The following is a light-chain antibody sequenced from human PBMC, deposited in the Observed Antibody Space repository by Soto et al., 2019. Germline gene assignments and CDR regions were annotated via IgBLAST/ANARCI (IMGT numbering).Light chain of an antibody. CDR2: KAS. CDR3: QQYPSYCQ. J-gene: IGKJ1*01. Sequence: DIQMTQSPSTLSASVGDRVTITCRASQSISGRLAWYQQKPGKAPKLLIYKASSLESGVPSRFSGSGSGTEFNLTISSLQPDDFASYYCQQYPSYCQFGQGTEVEIK. CDR1: QSISGR. V-gene: IGKV1-5*03.